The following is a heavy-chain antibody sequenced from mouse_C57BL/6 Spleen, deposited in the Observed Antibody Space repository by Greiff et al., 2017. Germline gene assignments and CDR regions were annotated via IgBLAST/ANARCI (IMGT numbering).Heavy chain of an antibody. D-gene: IGHD1-1*01. CDR1: GFTFTDYY. V-gene: IGHV7-3*01. J-gene: IGHJ2*01. CDR3: ARSTIYGSPLDY. CDR2: IRNKANGYTT. Sequence: EVKLVESGGGLVQPGGSLSLSCAASGFTFTDYYMSWVRQPPGKALEWLGFIRNKANGYTTEYSASVKGRFTISRDNSQSILYLQMNALRADDSATYYCARSTIYGSPLDYWGQGTTLTVSS.